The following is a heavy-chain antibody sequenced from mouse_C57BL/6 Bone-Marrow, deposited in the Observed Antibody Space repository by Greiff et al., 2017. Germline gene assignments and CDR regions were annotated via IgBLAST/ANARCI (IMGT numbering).Heavy chain of an antibody. CDR3: ARDGGYYGHFDY. J-gene: IGHJ2*01. D-gene: IGHD1-1*01. CDR2: IYYSGTI. Sequence: EVKLLESGPGLVKPSPTVFLTCTVTGISITTGNYRWSWIRQFPGNKLEWIGYIYYSGTITYNPSLTSRTTITSDTPKNQFFLEMNSLTAEDTATCYCARDGGYYGHFDYWGQGTTLTVSS. CDR1: GISITTGNYR. V-gene: IGHV3-5*01.